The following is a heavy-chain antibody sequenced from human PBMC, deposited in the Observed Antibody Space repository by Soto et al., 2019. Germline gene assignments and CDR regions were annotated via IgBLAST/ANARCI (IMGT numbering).Heavy chain of an antibody. CDR1: GYTFTSYY. CDR3: ARDQDGMEAAARHFDS. V-gene: IGHV1-46*03. CDR2: INPSGGRT. D-gene: IGHD6-13*01. Sequence: QVQLVQSGAEVKKPGASVKVSCKASGYTFTSYYMHWVRQAPGQGLEWMGIINPSGGRTSYAPKFHGKLTMSRDTSTSTVYTELSSRRSEDTAVYYCARDQDGMEAAARHFDSWGQGTLVTVSS. J-gene: IGHJ4*02.